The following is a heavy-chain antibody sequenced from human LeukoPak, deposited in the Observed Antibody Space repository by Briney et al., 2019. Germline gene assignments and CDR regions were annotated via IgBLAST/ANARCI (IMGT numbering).Heavy chain of an antibody. J-gene: IGHJ4*02. CDR1: GGSISSSNAY. CDR3: ACPRGFSYGYFDN. Sequence: PSETLSLTCTVSGGSISSSNAYWGWIRQPPGKGLEWIGSIYYSKNTYYNPSLKSRVTISADTSKNQFSLTLGSVSATDTAVYYCACPRGFSYGYFDNWGQGTLVTVSS. D-gene: IGHD5-18*01. V-gene: IGHV4-39*01. CDR2: IYYSKNT.